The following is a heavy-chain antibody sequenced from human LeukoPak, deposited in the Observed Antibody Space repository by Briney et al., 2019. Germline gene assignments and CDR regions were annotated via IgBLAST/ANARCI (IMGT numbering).Heavy chain of an antibody. V-gene: IGHV4-59*01. CDR1: GVSMSRYY. CDR3: ARPSGSYREFDY. J-gene: IGHJ4*02. CDR2: IHYSGST. Sequence: SETLSLTCSVSGVSMSRYYWSWIRQSPGKGLEWIGAIHYSGSTNYNPSLKSQVTISVDTSKNQFSLKLTSVTGADTAVYYCARPSGSYREFDYWGQGTLDTVSS. D-gene: IGHD3-10*01.